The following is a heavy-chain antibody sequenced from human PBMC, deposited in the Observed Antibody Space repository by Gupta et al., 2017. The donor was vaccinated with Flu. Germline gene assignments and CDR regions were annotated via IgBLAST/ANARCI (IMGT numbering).Heavy chain of an antibody. Sequence: QVQLQQWGAGLLKPSETLSLTCAVYGGSFSGYYWRWIRQPPGKGLEWIGEINHSGSTNYNPSLKSRVTISVDTSKNQFSLKLSSVTAADTAVYYCARNLGYCSGVSCYTYAYDYWGQGTLVTVSS. CDR1: GGSFSGYY. J-gene: IGHJ4*02. V-gene: IGHV4-34*01. D-gene: IGHD2-15*01. CDR3: ARNLGYCSGVSCYTYAYDY. CDR2: INHSGST.